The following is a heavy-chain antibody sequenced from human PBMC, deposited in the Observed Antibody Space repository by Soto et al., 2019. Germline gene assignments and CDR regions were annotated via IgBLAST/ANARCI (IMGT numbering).Heavy chain of an antibody. CDR1: GFTFSSYS. D-gene: IGHD2-21*01. CDR3: ARGLGVANNWFDP. CDR2: ISSNSSTI. V-gene: IGHV3-48*02. J-gene: IGHJ5*02. Sequence: EVPLVESGGGLVQPGGPLRLSCAASGFTFSSYSMNWVRQAPGKGLEGVSYISSNSSTIYYADSVKGRFTISRDNAKNSLYLQMNSLRDEDTAVYYCARGLGVANNWFDPWGQGTLVTVSS.